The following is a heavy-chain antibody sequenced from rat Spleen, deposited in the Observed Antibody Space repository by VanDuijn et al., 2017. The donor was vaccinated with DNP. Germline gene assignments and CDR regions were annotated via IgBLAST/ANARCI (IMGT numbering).Heavy chain of an antibody. Sequence: QVQLKESGPGLVQPSETLSLTCTVSGFSLTSYSVSWVRQPSGKGPEWMGRIQSGGSPDYNSALKSRLSISRDTSKSQVFLKMNSLQTEDTATYFCARDGQWDYLDYWGQGVMVTVSS. D-gene: IGHD1-1*01. V-gene: IGHV2-15*01. CDR3: ARDGQWDYLDY. J-gene: IGHJ2*01. CDR1: GFSLTSYS. CDR2: IQSGGSP.